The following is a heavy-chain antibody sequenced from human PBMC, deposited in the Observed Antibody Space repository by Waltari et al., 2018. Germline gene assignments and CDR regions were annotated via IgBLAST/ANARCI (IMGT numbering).Heavy chain of an antibody. V-gene: IGHV3-23*01. CDR3: ARDGTTMFQEAMDY. CDR1: GFTFSSYA. J-gene: IGHJ4*02. Sequence: EVQLLESGGGLVQPGGSLRLSCAASGFTFSSYAMSWVRQAPGKGLEWVSAISDSGGTICYAYPVKGRVTISRDNAKNSLCLQRNSLRAEDTAVYYCARDGTTMFQEAMDYWGQGTLVTVSS. CDR2: ISDSGGTI. D-gene: IGHD3-10*02.